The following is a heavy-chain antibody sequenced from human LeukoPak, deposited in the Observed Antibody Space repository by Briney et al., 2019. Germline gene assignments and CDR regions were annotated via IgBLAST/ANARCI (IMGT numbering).Heavy chain of an antibody. CDR3: ARDHPKYYYGSGILYYYYGMDV. D-gene: IGHD3-10*01. CDR2: INHSGST. Sequence: PSETLSLTCAVYGGSFSGYYWSWIRQPPGKGLEWIGEINHSGSTNYNPSLKSRVTISVDTSKNQFSLKLSSVTAADTAVYYCARDHPKYYYGSGILYYYYGMDVWGQGTTVTVSS. CDR1: GGSFSGYY. J-gene: IGHJ6*02. V-gene: IGHV4-34*01.